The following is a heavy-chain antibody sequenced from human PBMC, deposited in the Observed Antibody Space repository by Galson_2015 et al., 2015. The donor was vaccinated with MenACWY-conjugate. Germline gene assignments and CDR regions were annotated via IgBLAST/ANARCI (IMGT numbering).Heavy chain of an antibody. Sequence: LSLTCTVSGGSINSDYWSWIRQTPGKGLEWIGNIYYGGNTNYNPSLKSRVTISLDTSKNQFSLKLRSVTAADTAVYYCATVLKALYFDYWGQGTLVTVSS. CDR1: GGSINSDY. CDR3: ATVLKALYFDY. J-gene: IGHJ4*02. V-gene: IGHV4-59*01. CDR2: IYYGGNT.